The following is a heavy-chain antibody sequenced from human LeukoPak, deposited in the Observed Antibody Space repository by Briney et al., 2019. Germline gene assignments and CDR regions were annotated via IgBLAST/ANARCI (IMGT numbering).Heavy chain of an antibody. V-gene: IGHV3-53*01. D-gene: IGHD2/OR15-2a*01. CDR1: GFTVSNAF. J-gene: IGHJ4*02. CDR2: IEPGNSA. CDR3: VKGQGFILHF. Sequence: GVSLRLSCAASGFTVSNAFMHWVRQAPGKGLEWVSVIEPGNSAYYADSVQGRFTISRDKSKNTLYLQMNSLRAEDTGVYYCVKGQGFILHFWGQGTLVTVSS.